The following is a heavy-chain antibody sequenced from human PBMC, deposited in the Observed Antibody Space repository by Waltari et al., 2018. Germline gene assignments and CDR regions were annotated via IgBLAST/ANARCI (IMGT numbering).Heavy chain of an antibody. CDR2: INRDETTI. J-gene: IGHJ6*02. CDR3: VRNSDV. V-gene: IGHV3-74*01. Sequence: EVQLVESGGGLVQPGESLRLYCAASGFTLSGYWMHWVRQAPGKGLMGVSRINRDETTINYAESVKGRFTISRDNAKHALYLQMNSLRPDATAVYYCVRNSDVWGQGTTVTVSS. CDR1: GFTLSGYW.